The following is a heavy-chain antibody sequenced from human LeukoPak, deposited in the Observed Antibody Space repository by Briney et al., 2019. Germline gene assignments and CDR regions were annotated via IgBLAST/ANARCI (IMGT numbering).Heavy chain of an antibody. CDR3: ARHESHGDDF. Sequence: GESLKISCKGSGYSFTSYWIGWVCQMPGKGLEWMGIIYPADSDTRYSPSFQGQVTISADKSISTAYLQWSGLRASDTAMYYCARHESHGDDFWGQGTLVTVSS. CDR2: IYPADSDT. CDR1: GYSFTSYW. J-gene: IGHJ4*02. V-gene: IGHV5-51*01.